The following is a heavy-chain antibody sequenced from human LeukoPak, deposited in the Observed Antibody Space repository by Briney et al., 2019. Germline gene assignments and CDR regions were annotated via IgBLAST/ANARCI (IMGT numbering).Heavy chain of an antibody. V-gene: IGHV4-30-2*03. CDR1: GGSISSGGYS. CDR2: ISHSGTT. J-gene: IGHJ2*01. CDR3: ARHYWYFDL. Sequence: PSETLSLTCAVSGGSISSGGYSWSWVRQPPGKGLEWIGYISHSGTTYNNPSLKSRVTISVDTSKNQFSLKLNSVAAADTAVYYCARHYWYFDLWGRGTLVTVSS.